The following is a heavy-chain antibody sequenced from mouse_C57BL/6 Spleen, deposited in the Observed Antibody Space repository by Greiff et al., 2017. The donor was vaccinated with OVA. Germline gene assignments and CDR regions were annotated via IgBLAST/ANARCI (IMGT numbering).Heavy chain of an antibody. V-gene: IGHV1-64*01. J-gene: IGHJ1*03. CDR1: GYTFTSYW. CDR2: IHPNSGST. D-gene: IGHD1-1*01. CDR3: ASYDYGDWYFDV. Sequence: QVQLQQPGAELVKPGASVKLSCKASGYTFTSYWMHWVKQRPGQGLEWIGMIHPNSGSTNYNEKFKSKATLTVDKSSSTAYMQLSSLTSEDSAVYYCASYDYGDWYFDVWGTGTTVTVSS.